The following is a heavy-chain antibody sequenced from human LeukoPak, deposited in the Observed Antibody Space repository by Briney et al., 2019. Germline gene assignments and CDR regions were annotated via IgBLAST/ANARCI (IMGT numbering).Heavy chain of an antibody. CDR3: AKELLVAAAFDY. CDR1: GFTFSSYA. V-gene: IGHV3-23*01. J-gene: IGHJ4*02. CDR2: ISGSGGST. D-gene: IGHD6-13*01. Sequence: GGSLRLSCAVSGFTFSSYAMSWVRQARGQGLEWVSAISGSGGSTYYALSVKGRFTISRDNSKNTLYLQMNSLRAEDTAVYYCAKELLVAAAFDYWGQGTLVTVSS.